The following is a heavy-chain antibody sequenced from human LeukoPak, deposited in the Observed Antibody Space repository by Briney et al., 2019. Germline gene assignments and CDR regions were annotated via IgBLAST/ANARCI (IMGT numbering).Heavy chain of an antibody. Sequence: SETLSLTCTVSGGSISSDYWSWIRQPPGKGLEWIGYIYYSGSTNYNPSLKSRVTISVDTSKNQFSLKLSSVTAADTAVYYCARETRGGYAFDIWGQGTMVTVSS. J-gene: IGHJ3*02. CDR1: GGSISSDY. CDR2: IYYSGST. V-gene: IGHV4-59*01. CDR3: ARETRGGYAFDI.